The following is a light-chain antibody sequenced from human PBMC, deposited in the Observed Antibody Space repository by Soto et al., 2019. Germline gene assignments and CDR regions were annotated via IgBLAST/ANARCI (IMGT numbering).Light chain of an antibody. V-gene: IGKV3D-15*01. CDR1: QSVSDN. J-gene: IGKJ4*01. CDR3: QQYNNWPLT. Sequence: EIVMTQSRATLSVSPGERATLSCRASQSVSDNLAWYQQKPGQAPRLLIYGASTRATGIPARFSGSGSGTEFTLTISSLQSEDFAVYYCQQYNNWPLTFGGGTKVDIK. CDR2: GAS.